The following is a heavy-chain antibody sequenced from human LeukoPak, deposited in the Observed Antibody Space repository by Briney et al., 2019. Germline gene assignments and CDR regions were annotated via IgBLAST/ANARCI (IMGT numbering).Heavy chain of an antibody. CDR1: GFTVSSNY. CDR3: AKDRKGYYDILTGYLLGNDY. D-gene: IGHD3-9*01. Sequence: GGSLRLSCAASGFTVSSNYMSWVRQAPGKGLEWVSAISGSGGSTYYADSVKGRFTISRDNSKNTLYLQMNSLRAEDTAVYYCAKDRKGYYDILTGYLLGNDYWGQGTLVTVSS. V-gene: IGHV3-23*01. CDR2: ISGSGGST. J-gene: IGHJ4*02.